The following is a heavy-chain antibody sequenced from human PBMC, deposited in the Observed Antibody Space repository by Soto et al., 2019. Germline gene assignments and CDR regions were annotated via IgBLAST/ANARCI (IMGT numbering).Heavy chain of an antibody. J-gene: IGHJ6*02. CDR3: ARTAAAGKYYYGMDV. V-gene: IGHV5-51*01. D-gene: IGHD6-13*01. Sequence: PGESLKISCKGSGYSFTSYWIGWVRQMPGKGLEWMGIIYHGDSDTRYSPSFQGQVTISADKSISTAYLQWSSLKASDTAMYYCARTAAAGKYYYGMDVWGQGTTVTVSS. CDR1: GYSFTSYW. CDR2: IYHGDSDT.